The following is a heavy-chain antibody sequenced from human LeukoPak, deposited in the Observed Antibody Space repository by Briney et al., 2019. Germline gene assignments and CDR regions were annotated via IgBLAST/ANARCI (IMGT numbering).Heavy chain of an antibody. CDR2: IKQDGSEK. Sequence: GGSLRLSCAAPGFTFSSYWMSWVRQAPGKGLEWVANIKQDGSEKYYVDSVKGRFTISRDNAKNSLYLQMNSLRAEDTAVYYCARDWEGIDYWGQGTLVTVSS. CDR1: GFTFSSYW. CDR3: ARDWEGIDY. J-gene: IGHJ4*02. D-gene: IGHD1-26*01. V-gene: IGHV3-7*01.